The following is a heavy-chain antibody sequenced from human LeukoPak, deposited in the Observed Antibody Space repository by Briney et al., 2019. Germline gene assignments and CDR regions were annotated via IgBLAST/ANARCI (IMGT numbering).Heavy chain of an antibody. Sequence: PGGSLRLSCAASGFTFSSYAMHWVRQAPGKGLEWVAAISYDGSNKYYADSVKGRFTISRDNSKNTLYLQMNSLRAEDTAVYYCARESRDGYNYLDYWGQGTLVTVSS. CDR2: ISYDGSNK. J-gene: IGHJ4*02. D-gene: IGHD5-24*01. V-gene: IGHV3-30-3*01. CDR3: ARESRDGYNYLDY. CDR1: GFTFSSYA.